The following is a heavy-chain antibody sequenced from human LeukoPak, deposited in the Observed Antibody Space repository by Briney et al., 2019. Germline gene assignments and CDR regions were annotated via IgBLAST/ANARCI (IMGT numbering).Heavy chain of an antibody. Sequence: PGRSLRLSCAVSGFTFSSYGMHWVRQAPGKGLEWVAVISFDGSTKYYGDSVKGRFTISRDNSKNTLYLRMNSLRPDDTAVYYCAKQREGISWSPDYWGQGTLVTVSS. CDR3: AKQREGISWSPDY. CDR2: ISFDGSTK. V-gene: IGHV3-30*18. CDR1: GFTFSSYG. J-gene: IGHJ4*02. D-gene: IGHD6-13*01.